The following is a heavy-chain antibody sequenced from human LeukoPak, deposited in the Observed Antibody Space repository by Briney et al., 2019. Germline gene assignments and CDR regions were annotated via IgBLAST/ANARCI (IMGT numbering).Heavy chain of an antibody. J-gene: IGHJ4*02. CDR1: GFTFSSYA. Sequence: KTGGSLRLSCAASGFTFSSYAMSWVRQAPGKGLEWVSAISGSGGSTYYADSVKGRFTISRDNSKNTLYLQMNSLRAEDTAVYYCAKSQYQLLYAYYFDYWGQGTLVTVSS. V-gene: IGHV3-23*01. CDR2: ISGSGGST. CDR3: AKSQYQLLYAYYFDY. D-gene: IGHD2-2*02.